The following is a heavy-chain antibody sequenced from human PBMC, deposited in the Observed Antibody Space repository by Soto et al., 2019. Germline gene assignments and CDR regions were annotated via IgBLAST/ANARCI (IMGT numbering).Heavy chain of an antibody. D-gene: IGHD6-19*01. J-gene: IGHJ4*02. CDR3: ARCPCRRGNAVAGRELDY. CDR1: GYRFTDYW. CDR2: IYPGDSDT. Sequence: GEYLKISCQGSGYRFTDYWIGWVRQMPGKGLEWMWIIYPGDSDTRYSPSFEGQVTISADTSITAAYLQLSSLKASDTAMYYCARCPCRRGNAVAGRELDYRGQGTMVTVSS. V-gene: IGHV5-51*01.